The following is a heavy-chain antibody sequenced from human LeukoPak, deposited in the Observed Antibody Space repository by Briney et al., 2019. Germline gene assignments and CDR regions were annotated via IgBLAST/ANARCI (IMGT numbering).Heavy chain of an antibody. V-gene: IGHV4-59*01. CDR1: GGPITSSY. J-gene: IGHJ3*02. Sequence: PSETLSLTCTVSGGPITSSYWSWIRLPPGKGLEWIGYIYYSGSTNYNPSLKSRVTISVDTSKNQFSLSLSSVTAADTAIYYCARDPRGQDYNFRISDAFDIWGQGTMVTVSS. D-gene: IGHD5-24*01. CDR3: ARDPRGQDYNFRISDAFDI. CDR2: IYYSGST.